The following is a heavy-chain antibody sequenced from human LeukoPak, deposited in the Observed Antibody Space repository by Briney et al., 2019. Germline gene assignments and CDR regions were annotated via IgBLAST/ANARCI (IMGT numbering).Heavy chain of an antibody. J-gene: IGHJ4*02. CDR1: GFTFDDYA. D-gene: IGHD3-22*01. Sequence: TGGSLRLSCAASGFTFDDYAMHWVRQAPGKGLEWVSGISWNSGSIGYADSVKGRFTISRDNAKNSQYLQMNSLRAEDTAVYYCARDSLAGYYYDSSGYSFDYWGQGTLVTVSS. V-gene: IGHV3-9*01. CDR2: ISWNSGSI. CDR3: ARDSLAGYYYDSSGYSFDY.